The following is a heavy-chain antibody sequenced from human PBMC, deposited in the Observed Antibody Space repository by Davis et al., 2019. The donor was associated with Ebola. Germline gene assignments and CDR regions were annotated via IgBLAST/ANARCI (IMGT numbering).Heavy chain of an antibody. Sequence: PGGSLRLSCAASGFTFSRYGMHWARQAPGKGLEWVTFIKSDGSEKVYVDSVEGRFTISRDNSKNTLYLQMNSLTPEDTAVYYCAKDDTPMDVWGPGTTVTVPS. D-gene: IGHD2-15*01. J-gene: IGHJ6*02. CDR2: IKSDGSEK. CDR1: GFTFSRYG. CDR3: AKDDTPMDV. V-gene: IGHV3-30*02.